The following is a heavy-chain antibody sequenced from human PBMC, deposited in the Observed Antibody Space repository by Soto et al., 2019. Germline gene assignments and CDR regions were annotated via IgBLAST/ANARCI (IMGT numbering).Heavy chain of an antibody. CDR1: VDSVSSNSAA. V-gene: IGHV6-1*01. J-gene: IGHJ4*02. CDR2: TYYRSKWYN. D-gene: IGHD3-16*01. CDR3: SRALGGTLSPDFCFDY. Sequence: PSQTLSLTCAISVDSVSSNSAAWNWIRHSPSRGLEWLGRTYYRSKWYNDYAVSVKSRITINPDTSKNQFSLQLNSVTPEDTAVYYCSRALGGTLSPDFCFDYWGQGTLVTVSS.